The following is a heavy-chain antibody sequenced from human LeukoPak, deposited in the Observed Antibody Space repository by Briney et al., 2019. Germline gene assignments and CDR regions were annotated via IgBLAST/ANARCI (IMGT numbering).Heavy chain of an antibody. J-gene: IGHJ4*02. CDR3: AKDYRFGELLAAYFDY. V-gene: IGHV3-53*01. Sequence: PGVSLRLSCAASGFTVSSNYMSWVRQAPGKGLEWVSVIYSGGSTYYADSVKGRFTISRDNSKNTIYLQMNSLRAEDTAVYYCAKDYRFGELLAAYFDYWGQGTLVTVSS. D-gene: IGHD3-10*01. CDR2: IYSGGST. CDR1: GFTVSSNY.